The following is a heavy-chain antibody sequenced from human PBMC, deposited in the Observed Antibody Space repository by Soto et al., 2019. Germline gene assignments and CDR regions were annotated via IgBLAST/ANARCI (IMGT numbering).Heavy chain of an antibody. CDR1: GFAFNTHW. V-gene: IGHV3-7*05. D-gene: IGHD1-26*01. CDR3: ARGEHSTSSYYYYYGLDV. CDR2: INPDESAK. Sequence: EVQLVESGGGLVQPGGSLRLSCTTSGFAFNTHWMSWVRQAPGEGLEWVANINPDESAKYYVDSVEGRFTVSRDNAKTSVSLQMNSLRAEDTAVYYCARGEHSTSSYYYYYGLDVWGQGTTVIVSS. J-gene: IGHJ6*02.